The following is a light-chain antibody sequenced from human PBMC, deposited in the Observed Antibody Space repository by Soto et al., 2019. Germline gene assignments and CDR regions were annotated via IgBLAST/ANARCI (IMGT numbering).Light chain of an antibody. CDR1: NIGSKG. CDR3: QVWDSSSDHCA. CDR2: DDS. Sequence: SYELAQPPSLSVAPGQTARITCGGNNIGSKGVNWYQQKPGQAPVLVVFDDSDRPSGIPERFSGSNSGNTATLTISRVEAGDEADYYCQVWDSSSDHCAFGTGTKVTVL. J-gene: IGLJ1*01. V-gene: IGLV3-21*02.